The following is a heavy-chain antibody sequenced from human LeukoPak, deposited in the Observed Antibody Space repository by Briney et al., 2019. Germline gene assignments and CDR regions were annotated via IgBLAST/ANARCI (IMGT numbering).Heavy chain of an antibody. V-gene: IGHV3-7*01. CDR2: IKQDGSEK. Sequence: SWIRQPPGKGLEWVANIKQDGSEKYYVDSVKGRFTISRDNAKNSLYLQMNSLRAEDTAVYYCAKRGGLGFGAEYYFDYWGQGTLVTVSS. D-gene: IGHD3-10*01. CDR3: AKRGGLGFGAEYYFDY. J-gene: IGHJ4*02.